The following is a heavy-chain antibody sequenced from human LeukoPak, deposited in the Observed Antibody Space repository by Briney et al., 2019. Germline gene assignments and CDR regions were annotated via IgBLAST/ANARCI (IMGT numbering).Heavy chain of an antibody. CDR2: IYHSGST. J-gene: IGHJ5*02. V-gene: IGHV4-30-2*01. Sequence: SETLSLTCTVSGGSISSGGYYWSWIRQPPGKGLEWIGYIYHSGSTYYNPSLESRVTISVDRSKNQFSLKLSSVTAADTAVYYCARARGCSSTSCLNWFDPWGQGTLVTDSS. D-gene: IGHD2-2*01. CDR1: GGSISSGGYY. CDR3: ARARGCSSTSCLNWFDP.